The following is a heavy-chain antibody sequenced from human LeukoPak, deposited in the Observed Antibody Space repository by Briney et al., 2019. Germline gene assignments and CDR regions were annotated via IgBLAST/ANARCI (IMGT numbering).Heavy chain of an antibody. J-gene: IGHJ4*02. CDR2: IYYTGST. CDR1: GGSISSYY. D-gene: IGHD3-10*01. Sequence: PSETLSLTCTVSGGSISSYYWSWIRQSPGKGLESLEYIYYTGSTNYNPSLKSRVTMSVDTSRNQFSLKLSSVTAADTAVYYCARGLWFGDENPPYFDYWGQGTLVTVSS. V-gene: IGHV4-59*08. CDR3: ARGLWFGDENPPYFDY.